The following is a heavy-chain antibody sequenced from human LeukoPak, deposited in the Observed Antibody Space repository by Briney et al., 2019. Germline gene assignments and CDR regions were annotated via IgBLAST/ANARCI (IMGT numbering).Heavy chain of an antibody. J-gene: IGHJ4*02. D-gene: IGHD2-15*01. CDR1: GFTYSSYS. CDR3: AKDRVALDY. V-gene: IGHV3-33*06. Sequence: GGSLRLSCAASGFTYSSYSMHWVRQAPGKGLEWVAVIWYDGSNKYYADSVKGRFTISRDNSKNTLYLQMNSLRAEDTAVYYCAKDRVALDYWGQGTLVTVSS. CDR2: IWYDGSNK.